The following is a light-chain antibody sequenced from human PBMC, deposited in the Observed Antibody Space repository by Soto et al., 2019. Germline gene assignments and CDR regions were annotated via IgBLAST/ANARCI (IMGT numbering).Light chain of an antibody. CDR3: QQRSNWPPT. V-gene: IGKV3-11*01. Sequence: EIVWTQFPDTLCLSPGEGDPLSRRASQSVSSYLAWYQQKTGQAPRIIIYDASNRATGIPARFSGSGYGTDFNLTISSLETEDFAVYYCQQRSNWPPTFGQGTRLEIK. J-gene: IGKJ5*01. CDR1: QSVSSY. CDR2: DAS.